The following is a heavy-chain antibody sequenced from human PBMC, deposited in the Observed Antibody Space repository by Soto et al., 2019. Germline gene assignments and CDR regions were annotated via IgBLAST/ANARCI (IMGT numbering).Heavy chain of an antibody. J-gene: IGHJ4*02. CDR1: GFTFSSYA. Sequence: EVQLLESGGGLVQPGGSLRLSCAASGFTFSSYAMSWVRQAPGKGLEWVSAISGSGGSTYYADSVKGRFTISRDNSKNTLYLQMNSLRAEDTAVYYCAKAGGGAAAPSKRPGWDYFDYWGQGTLVTVSS. V-gene: IGHV3-23*01. D-gene: IGHD6-13*01. CDR2: ISGSGGST. CDR3: AKAGGGAAAPSKRPGWDYFDY.